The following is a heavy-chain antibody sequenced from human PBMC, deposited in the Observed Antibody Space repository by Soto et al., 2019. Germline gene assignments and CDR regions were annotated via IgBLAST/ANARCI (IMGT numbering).Heavy chain of an antibody. J-gene: IGHJ4*02. CDR1: GGTFSSYA. Sequence: QVQLVQSGAEVKKPGSSVKVSCKASGGTFSSYAISWVRQAPGQGLEWMGGIIPIFGTANYAQKFQGRVTITADESTCTAYMELSSLRSEDTAVYYCARNQLNYYHSSGYYQLDYWGQGTLVTVSS. V-gene: IGHV1-69*01. CDR2: IIPIFGTA. D-gene: IGHD3-22*01. CDR3: ARNQLNYYHSSGYYQLDY.